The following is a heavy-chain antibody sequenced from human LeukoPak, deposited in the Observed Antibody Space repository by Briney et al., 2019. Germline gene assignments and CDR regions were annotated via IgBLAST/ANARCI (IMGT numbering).Heavy chain of an antibody. D-gene: IGHD3-10*01. CDR1: GGSFSGYY. Sequence: SETLSLTCAVYGGSFSGYYWSWIRQPPGKGLEWIGEINHSGSTNYNPSLKSRVTISVDTSKNQFSLKLGSVTAADTAVYYCARGRITMVRGVDYWGQGTLVTVSS. J-gene: IGHJ4*02. CDR2: INHSGST. V-gene: IGHV4-34*01. CDR3: ARGRITMVRGVDY.